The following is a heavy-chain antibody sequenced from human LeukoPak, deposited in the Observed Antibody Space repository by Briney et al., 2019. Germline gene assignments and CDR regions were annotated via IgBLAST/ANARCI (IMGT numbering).Heavy chain of an antibody. V-gene: IGHV3-48*03. D-gene: IGHD2-15*01. Sequence: GGSLRLSCAASGFTFSSYEMNWVRQAPGKGLEWVSYISSSGSTIYYADSVRGRFTISRDNAKNSLYLQMNSLRAEDTAVYSCARGADGVSSNSRGWFDPWGQGTLVTVSS. J-gene: IGHJ5*02. CDR2: ISSSGSTI. CDR3: ARGADGVSSNSRGWFDP. CDR1: GFTFSSYE.